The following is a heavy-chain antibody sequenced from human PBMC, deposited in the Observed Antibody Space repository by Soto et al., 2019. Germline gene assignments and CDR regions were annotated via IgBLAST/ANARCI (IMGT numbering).Heavy chain of an antibody. D-gene: IGHD6-25*01. CDR1: GFSLTSDD. J-gene: IGHJ4*02. CDR3: AKFFVATGGSGGWPWHFDS. Sequence: GGSLRLSCAASGFSLTSDDMHWVRQAPGKGLEWVAVMSLDGSYQSYADSVRGRFIIARDNSKNTVYLHMNSLRAEDAAIYYCAKFFVATGGSGGWPWHFDSWGQGALVTVSS. V-gene: IGHV3-30*18. CDR2: MSLDGSYQ.